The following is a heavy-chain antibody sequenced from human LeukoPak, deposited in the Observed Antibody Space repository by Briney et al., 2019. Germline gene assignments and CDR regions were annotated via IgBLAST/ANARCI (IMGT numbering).Heavy chain of an antibody. CDR2: IKQDGSEK. J-gene: IGHJ6*03. V-gene: IGHV3-7*01. Sequence: GGSLRLSCAASGFTFSSYWMSWVRQAPGKGLEWVANIKQDGSEKYYVDSVKGRFTISRDNAKNSLYLQMNSLRAEDTAVYYCARVGYYGSGRFLYYYYYMDVWGKGTTVTVSS. CDR1: GFTFSSYW. CDR3: ARVGYYGSGRFLYYYYYMDV. D-gene: IGHD3-10*01.